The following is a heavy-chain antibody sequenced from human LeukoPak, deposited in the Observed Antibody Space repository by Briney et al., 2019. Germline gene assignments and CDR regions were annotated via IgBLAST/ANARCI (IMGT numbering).Heavy chain of an antibody. Sequence: SETLSLTCTVSGGSISSYYWSWIRQPPGKGLEWIGYIYTSGSTNYNPSLKSRVTISVDTSKNQFSLKLSSVTAADTAVYYCARSRYYDILTGYYSYYFDYWGQGTLVTVSP. V-gene: IGHV4-4*09. D-gene: IGHD3-9*01. J-gene: IGHJ4*02. CDR3: ARSRYYDILTGYYSYYFDY. CDR1: GGSISSYY. CDR2: IYTSGST.